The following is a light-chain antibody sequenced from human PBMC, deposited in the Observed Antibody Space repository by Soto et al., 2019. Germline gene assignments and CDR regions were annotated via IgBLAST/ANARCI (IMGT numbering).Light chain of an antibody. V-gene: IGKV3-20*01. CDR3: QQYATSPLT. CDR2: GAS. CDR1: QSVSRNY. Sequence: EIVLTQSPGTLALSPGERATLSCRASQSVSRNYLAWYQQKPGQAPRHLIYGASSRATGIPDRFSGSGSGKHCTLTIRRLEPEDLGLYLCQQYATSPLTFRGGNKGDIK. J-gene: IGKJ4*01.